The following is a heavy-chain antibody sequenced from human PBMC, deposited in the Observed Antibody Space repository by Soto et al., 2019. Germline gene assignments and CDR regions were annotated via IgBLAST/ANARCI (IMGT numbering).Heavy chain of an antibody. J-gene: IGHJ3*02. CDR2: ISSSSSTI. Sequence: GGSLRLSCAASGFTFSSFSMNWVRQAPGKGLEWVSYISSSSSTIYYADSVKGRFTISRDNAKNSLYLQMNSLRSEDTSVYYCARDKAADHDAFDIWGQGTMVTVSS. D-gene: IGHD6-13*01. V-gene: IGHV3-48*01. CDR3: ARDKAADHDAFDI. CDR1: GFTFSSFS.